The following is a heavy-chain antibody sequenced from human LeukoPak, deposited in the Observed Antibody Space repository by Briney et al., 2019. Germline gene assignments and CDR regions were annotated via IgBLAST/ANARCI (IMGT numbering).Heavy chain of an antibody. J-gene: IGHJ3*02. D-gene: IGHD2-15*01. Sequence: SETLSLPCTVSGGSISTYYWSWIRQPAGKGLEWIGRIYPRGSTNYNPSLKSRVTMSVDTSKNQFSLKLASVTAADTAVYYCARGRYCSADICSGGDAFDIWGQGTMVSVSS. CDR1: GGSISTYY. CDR2: IYPRGST. CDR3: ARGRYCSADICSGGDAFDI. V-gene: IGHV4-4*07.